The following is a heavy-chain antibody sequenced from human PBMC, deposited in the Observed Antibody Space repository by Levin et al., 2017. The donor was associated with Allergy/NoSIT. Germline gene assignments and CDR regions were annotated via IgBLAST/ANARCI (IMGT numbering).Heavy chain of an antibody. CDR2: ISSSSSTI. J-gene: IGHJ4*02. CDR3: ARAGWGVVVPAAPEDY. Sequence: ETLSLTCAASGFTFSSYGMNWVRQAPGKGLEWVSYISSSSSTIYYADSVKGRFTISRDNAKNSLYLQMNSLRAEDTAVYYCARAGWGVVVPAAPEDYWGQGTLVTVSS. V-gene: IGHV3-48*01. D-gene: IGHD2-2*01. CDR1: GFTFSSYG.